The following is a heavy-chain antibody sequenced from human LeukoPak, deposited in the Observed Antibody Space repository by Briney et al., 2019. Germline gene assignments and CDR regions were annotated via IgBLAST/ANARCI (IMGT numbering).Heavy chain of an antibody. J-gene: IGHJ1*01. CDR2: INHSGST. D-gene: IGHD6-19*01. CDR3: ARMTVAVAGYYFQH. CDR1: GGSFSGYY. V-gene: IGHV4-34*01. Sequence: TSETLSLTCAVYGGSFSGYYWSWIRQPPGKGLEWIGEINHSGSTNYNPSLKSRVTISVDTSKNQFSLKLSSVTAADTAVYYCARMTVAVAGYYFQHWGQGTLVTVSS.